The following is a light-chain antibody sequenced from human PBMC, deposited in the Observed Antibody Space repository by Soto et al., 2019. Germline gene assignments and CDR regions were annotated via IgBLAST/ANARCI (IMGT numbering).Light chain of an antibody. Sequence: QSVLTQPASVSGSPGQSITISCTGTISDVGGYNHVSWFQQHPGKAPKLMIYGVTNRPSGVSSRFSGSSSGNTASLTISGLQAEDEADYYCSSYTSTSPRVFGGGTKLTVL. CDR3: SSYTSTSPRV. CDR1: ISDVGGYNH. J-gene: IGLJ2*01. V-gene: IGLV2-14*01. CDR2: GVT.